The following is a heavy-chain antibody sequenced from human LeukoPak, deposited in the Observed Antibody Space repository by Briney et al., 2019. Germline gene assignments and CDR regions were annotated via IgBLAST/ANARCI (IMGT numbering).Heavy chain of an antibody. J-gene: IGHJ4*02. CDR1: GGSISSGGYY. CDR2: IYYSGST. D-gene: IGHD5-12*01. CDR3: ARVLTLGYGTKFDY. Sequence: PSETLSLTCTVSGGSISSGGYYWSWIRQHPGKGLEWIGYIYYSGSTYYNPSLKSRVTISVDTSKNQFSLKLSSVTAADTAVYYCARVLTLGYGTKFDYWGQGTLVTVSS. V-gene: IGHV4-31*03.